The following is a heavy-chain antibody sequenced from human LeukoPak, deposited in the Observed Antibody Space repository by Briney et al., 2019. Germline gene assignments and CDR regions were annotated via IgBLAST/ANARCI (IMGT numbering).Heavy chain of an antibody. V-gene: IGHV1-2*02. D-gene: IGHD3/OR15-3a*01. CDR1: GVTSSGYY. Sequence: ASVKVSCKASGVTSSGYYIHWIRQAPGQGLEWMGWINPKRGDTNYAQKFQDRVTLTRDTSISTAYMEVTRLTSDVTAVYYCARVVWTDSHSFDYWGQGTLVSVSS. J-gene: IGHJ4*02. CDR2: INPKRGDT. CDR3: ARVVWTDSHSFDY.